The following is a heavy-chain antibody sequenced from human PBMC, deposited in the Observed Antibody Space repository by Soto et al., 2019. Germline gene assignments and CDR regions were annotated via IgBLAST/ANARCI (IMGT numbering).Heavy chain of an antibody. D-gene: IGHD6-13*01. Sequence: SETLSLTCTVSGGSISSSSYYWGWIRQPPGKGLEWIGSIYYSGSTYYNPSLKSRVTISVDTSKNQFSLKLSSVTAADTAVYYCAGPRPSSSGNGWFDPWGQGALVTVSS. CDR1: GGSISSSSYY. CDR3: AGPRPSSSGNGWFDP. J-gene: IGHJ5*02. CDR2: IYYSGST. V-gene: IGHV4-39*01.